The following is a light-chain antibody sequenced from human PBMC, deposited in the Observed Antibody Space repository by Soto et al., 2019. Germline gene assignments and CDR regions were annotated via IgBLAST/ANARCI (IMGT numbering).Light chain of an antibody. Sequence: AIQMTQFPSSLSASVGDRVTITCRASQGIRNDLGWYQQKSGRAPKLLIFGASTLQSGVPSRFSGSGSGTDFTLTISSLQPDDIATYYCQQYSSYLWTFGQGTKVDIK. V-gene: IGKV1-6*01. CDR1: QGIRND. CDR2: GAS. J-gene: IGKJ1*01. CDR3: QQYSSYLWT.